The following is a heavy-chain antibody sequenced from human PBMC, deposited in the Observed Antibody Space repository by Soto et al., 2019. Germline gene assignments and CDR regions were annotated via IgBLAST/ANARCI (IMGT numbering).Heavy chain of an antibody. J-gene: IGHJ4*02. CDR1: GGSISSYY. Sequence: SETLSLTCTVSGGSISSYYWSWIRQPPGKGLEWIGYIYYSGSTNYNPSLKSRVTISVDTSKNQFSLKLSSVTAADTSVYYCARGSRTDLFDYWGQGTLVTVSS. D-gene: IGHD1-26*01. CDR3: ARGSRTDLFDY. CDR2: IYYSGST. V-gene: IGHV4-59*01.